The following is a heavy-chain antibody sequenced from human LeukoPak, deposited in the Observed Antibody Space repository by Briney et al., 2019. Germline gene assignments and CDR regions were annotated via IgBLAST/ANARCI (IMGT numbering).Heavy chain of an antibody. V-gene: IGHV3-64D*06. CDR2: ITNNGGNT. CDR3: VIVRGYFDSSGSDY. D-gene: IGHD3-9*01. CDR1: GFTFSSYT. Sequence: GGSLRLSCSASGFTFSSYTIHWVRQAPGKGLEFVSAITNNGGNTYYADSVKGRFTISRDNSKNTVYLQMSGLRAEDTAVYYCVIVRGYFDSSGSDYWGQGTLVTVSS. J-gene: IGHJ4*02.